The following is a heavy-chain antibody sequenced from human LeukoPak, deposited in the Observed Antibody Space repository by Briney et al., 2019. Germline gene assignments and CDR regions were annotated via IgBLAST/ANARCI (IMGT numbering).Heavy chain of an antibody. V-gene: IGHV3-30*02. Sequence: GGSLRLSCAASGFTFSTYGMHWVRQAPGKGLEWVAFLPSDGSNKYCADSVKGRFTISRDSSKNTLYLQMNSLRAEDTAVYYCARQYYYYMDVWGKGTTVTVSS. CDR1: GFTFSTYG. CDR3: ARQYYYYMDV. CDR2: LPSDGSNK. J-gene: IGHJ6*03.